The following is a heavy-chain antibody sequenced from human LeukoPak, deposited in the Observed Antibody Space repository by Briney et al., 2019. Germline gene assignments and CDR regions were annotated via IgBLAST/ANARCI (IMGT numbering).Heavy chain of an antibody. Sequence: GGSLRLSCAASGFTFSSYDMHWVRQATGKGLEWVSAIGTAGDTYYPGSVKGRFTISRENAKNSLYLQMNSLRAEDTAVYYYARWAAAGGFDYWGQGTLVTVSS. V-gene: IGHV3-13*01. CDR1: GFTFSSYD. CDR3: ARWAAAGGFDY. CDR2: IGTAGDT. J-gene: IGHJ4*02. D-gene: IGHD6-13*01.